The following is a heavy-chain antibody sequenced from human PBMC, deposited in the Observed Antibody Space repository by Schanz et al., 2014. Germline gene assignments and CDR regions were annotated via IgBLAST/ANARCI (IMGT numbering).Heavy chain of an antibody. CDR3: AKDIGGAVAAPVYDS. V-gene: IGHV3-30*18. CDR2: ISYHGSEK. Sequence: QVQLVESGGSVVQPGRSLRLSCAGSGFSFSDYGMHWVRQAPGRGLEWVAVISYHGSEKYYADSVKSRFTISRDNSKNTVFLQMSSLRADDTALYYCAKDIGGAVAAPVYDSWGQGTLVTVSS. CDR1: GFSFSDYG. D-gene: IGHD2-15*01. J-gene: IGHJ4*02.